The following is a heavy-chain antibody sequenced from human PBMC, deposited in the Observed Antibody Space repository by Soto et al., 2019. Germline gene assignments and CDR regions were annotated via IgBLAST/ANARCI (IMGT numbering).Heavy chain of an antibody. Sequence: QVQLVQSGAEVKNPGASVKVSCKASGYRFTSYGIGWVRQAPGQGLEWMGWINAYNGNTNYAQNLHGRVTLTIDTSTSAAYMEQRSLRSNDTAVYYSAMVDVYVTPSPQDVWGQGTTVTVSS. V-gene: IGHV1-18*01. CDR1: GYRFTSYG. J-gene: IGHJ6*02. CDR2: INAYNGNT. CDR3: AMVDVYVTPSPQDV. D-gene: IGHD3-16*01.